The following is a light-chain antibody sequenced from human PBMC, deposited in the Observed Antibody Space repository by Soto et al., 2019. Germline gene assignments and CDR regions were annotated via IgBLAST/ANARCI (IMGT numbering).Light chain of an antibody. V-gene: IGKV2-28*01. CDR3: MQVLQAPLS. CDR2: LGS. Sequence: EIVMTQSPLSLPVTRGEPASISCRSSQSLLHSSGANFLDWYLQKPGQSPQLLIYLGSNRASGVPDRFSGSGSGTDFTLKISRVEAEDVVVYYCMQVLQAPLSFGGGTRVEIK. CDR1: QSLLHSSGANF. J-gene: IGKJ4*01.